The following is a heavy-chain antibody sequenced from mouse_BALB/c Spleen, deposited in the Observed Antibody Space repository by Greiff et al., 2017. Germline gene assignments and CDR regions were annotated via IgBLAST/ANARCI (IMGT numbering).Heavy chain of an antibody. CDR2: IKPNNGGT. CDR1: GYTFTDYN. V-gene: IGHV1-18*01. Sequence: EVQLQQSGPELVKPGASVKLPCKASGYTFTDYNMDWVKQSHGKSLEWIGDIKPNNGGTIYNQKFKGKATLTVDKSSSTAYMELRSLTSEDTAVYYCARGGNYRYDEAYWGQGTLVTVSA. CDR3: ARGGNYRYDEAY. J-gene: IGHJ3*01. D-gene: IGHD2-14*01.